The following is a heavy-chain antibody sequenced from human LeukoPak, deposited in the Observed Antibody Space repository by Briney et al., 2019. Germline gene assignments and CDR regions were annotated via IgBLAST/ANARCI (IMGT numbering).Heavy chain of an antibody. CDR2: ISHSGSS. CDR1: GGSFSGYY. V-gene: IGHV4-34*01. D-gene: IGHD2-15*01. Sequence: PSETLSLTCAVYGGSFSGYYWSWIRQPPGKGLEWIGEISHSGSSNSNPSLKSRVTMSADMSKNQFSLNLTSVTAADTAVYYCARGQVVRDYWGQGTLVTVSS. J-gene: IGHJ4*02. CDR3: ARGQVVRDY.